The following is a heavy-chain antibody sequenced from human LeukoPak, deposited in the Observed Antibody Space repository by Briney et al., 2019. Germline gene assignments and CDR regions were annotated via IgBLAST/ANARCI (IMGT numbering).Heavy chain of an antibody. D-gene: IGHD3-22*01. Sequence: GGSLRLSCATSGFTFSGSAIHWVRQASGKGLEWVDRIRSKANSYATTDVASVRGRFSISRDDSKNMAYLQMNSLKTEDTAVYYCTRPSYDSSVSGVVYWGQGTLVTVSS. CDR2: IRSKANSYAT. CDR1: GFTFSGSA. V-gene: IGHV3-73*01. J-gene: IGHJ4*02. CDR3: TRPSYDSSVSGVVY.